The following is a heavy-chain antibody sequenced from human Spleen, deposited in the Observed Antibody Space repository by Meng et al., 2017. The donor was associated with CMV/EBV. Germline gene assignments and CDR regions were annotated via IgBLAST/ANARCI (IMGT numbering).Heavy chain of an antibody. CDR2: ISSSSSYI. D-gene: IGHD3-22*01. CDR1: GFTFSSYA. CDR3: ARGTHYYDSSGYPYYFDY. Sequence: GESLKISCAASGFTFSSYAMHWVRQAPGKGLEWVSSISSSSSYIYYADSVKGRFTISRDNAKNSLYLQMNSLRAEDTAVYYCARGTHYYDSSGYPYYFDYWGQGTLVTVSS. J-gene: IGHJ4*02. V-gene: IGHV3-21*01.